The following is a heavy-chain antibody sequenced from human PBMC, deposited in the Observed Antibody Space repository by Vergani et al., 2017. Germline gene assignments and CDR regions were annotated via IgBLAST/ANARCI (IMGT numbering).Heavy chain of an antibody. V-gene: IGHV5-51*01. CDR3: ARKFGLVVDHNWFDP. CDR1: GYSFTSYW. Sequence: EVQLVQSGAEVKKPGESLKISCKGSGYSFTSYWIGWVRQMPGKGLEWMGIIYPGDSDTRYSPSFQGQFTISADKSISTAYLQWSSLKASDTAMYYWARKFGLVVDHNWFDPWGQGTLVTVSS. CDR2: IYPGDSDT. D-gene: IGHD3-3*01. J-gene: IGHJ5*02.